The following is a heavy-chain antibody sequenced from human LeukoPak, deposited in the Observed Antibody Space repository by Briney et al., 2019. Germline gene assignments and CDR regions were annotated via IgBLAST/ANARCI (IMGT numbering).Heavy chain of an antibody. D-gene: IGHD4-17*01. Sequence: GGSLRLSCAASGFTFSSYGMHWVRQAPGEGLEWVAVIWYDGSNKYYADSVKGRFTISRDNSKNTLYLQMNSLRAEDTAVYYCARESGGDYDDYYYYMDVWGKGTTVTVSS. J-gene: IGHJ6*03. V-gene: IGHV3-33*01. CDR3: ARESGGDYDDYYYYMDV. CDR1: GFTFSSYG. CDR2: IWYDGSNK.